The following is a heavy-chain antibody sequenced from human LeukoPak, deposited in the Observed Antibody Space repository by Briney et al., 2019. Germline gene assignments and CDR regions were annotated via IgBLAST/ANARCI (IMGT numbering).Heavy chain of an antibody. CDR1: GFTFSSYA. CDR2: ISRSGGSK. V-gene: IGHV3-23*01. J-gene: IGHJ4*02. D-gene: IGHD5-24*01. Sequence: GGSLRLTCAASGFTFSSYAMGWVRQAPGKGLEWISAISRSGGSKYYAASVKGRFTISRDNSKNTLYLQMNSLRAEDTAVYYCAKGLEWLQFRYYFDYWGQGTLVTVSS. CDR3: AKGLEWLQFRYYFDY.